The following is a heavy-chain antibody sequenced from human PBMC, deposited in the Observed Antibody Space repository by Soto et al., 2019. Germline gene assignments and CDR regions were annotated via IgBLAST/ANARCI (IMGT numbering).Heavy chain of an antibody. CDR3: ASPGYSYGYTGDY. J-gene: IGHJ4*02. D-gene: IGHD5-18*01. V-gene: IGHV3-30-3*01. CDR1: GFTFSSYA. CDR2: ISYDGSNK. Sequence: QVQLVESGGGVVQPGRSLRLSCAASGFTFSSYAMHWVRQAPGKGLEWVAVISYDGSNKYYADSVKGRFTISRDNSKNTLYLQMNSLRAEDTAVYYCASPGYSYGYTGDYWSQGTLVTVSS.